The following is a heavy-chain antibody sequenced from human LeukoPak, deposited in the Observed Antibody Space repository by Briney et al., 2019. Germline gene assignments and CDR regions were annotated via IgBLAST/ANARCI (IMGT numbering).Heavy chain of an antibody. D-gene: IGHD3-22*01. CDR2: ISGGSSTM. CDR1: GFTFSSYA. V-gene: IGHV3-48*02. Sequence: GGSLRLSCSASGFTFSSYAMRWVRQAPGKGLEWISYISGGSSTMHYADSVRGRFTISRDNAKSSLYLQMNSLRDEDTAVYYCGRDGGHSDSSGYYYSYAFDIWGQGTLVTVSS. CDR3: GRDGGHSDSSGYYYSYAFDI. J-gene: IGHJ3*02.